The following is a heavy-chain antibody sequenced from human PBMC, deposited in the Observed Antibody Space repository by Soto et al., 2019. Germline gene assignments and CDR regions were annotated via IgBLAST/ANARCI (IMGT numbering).Heavy chain of an antibody. CDR3: ARAITIFGSYYMDV. D-gene: IGHD3-3*01. Sequence: SETLSLTYTVSGGSISDRGYYWSCIRQHPGKGLEWIGYIYYSGSTYYNPSLKSRVTISVDTSKNQFSLKLSSVTAADTAVYYCARAITIFGSYYMDVWGKGTTVTVSS. V-gene: IGHV4-31*03. J-gene: IGHJ6*03. CDR1: GGSISDRGYY. CDR2: IYYSGST.